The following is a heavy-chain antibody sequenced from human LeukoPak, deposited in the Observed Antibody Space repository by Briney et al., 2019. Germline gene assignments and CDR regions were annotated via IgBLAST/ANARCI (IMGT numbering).Heavy chain of an antibody. Sequence: SETLSLTCTVSGGSISSYYWSWIRQPPGKGLEWIGYIYYSGSTNYNPSLKSRVTISVDTSKNRFSLKLSSVTAADTAVYYCARARGSPSYYYDSSGYSLVLDAFDIWGQGTMVTVSS. CDR2: IYYSGST. V-gene: IGHV4-59*01. J-gene: IGHJ3*02. CDR1: GGSISSYY. D-gene: IGHD3-22*01. CDR3: ARARGSPSYYYDSSGYSLVLDAFDI.